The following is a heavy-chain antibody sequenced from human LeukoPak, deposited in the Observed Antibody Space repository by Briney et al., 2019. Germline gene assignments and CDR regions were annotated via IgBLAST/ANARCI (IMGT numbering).Heavy chain of an antibody. J-gene: IGHJ3*02. D-gene: IGHD3-22*01. CDR2: ISYPGST. Sequence: SETLSLTCTVSGGSISSYYWSWIRQPPGKGLDWVGYISYPGSTNYNPSLKSRVTISVDTSKNQFSLKLSSVTAADTAVYFCARGPYSYDSSGAFDIWGQGTMVTVSS. CDR1: GGSISSYY. V-gene: IGHV4-59*08. CDR3: ARGPYSYDSSGAFDI.